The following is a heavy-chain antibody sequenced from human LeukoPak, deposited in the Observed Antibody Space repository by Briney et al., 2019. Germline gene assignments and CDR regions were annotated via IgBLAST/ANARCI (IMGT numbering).Heavy chain of an antibody. D-gene: IGHD3-22*01. CDR3: VRDEYKRDYYSYAFDI. J-gene: IGHJ3*02. CDR1: GFRSGIYW. CDR2: INSGSST. V-gene: IGHV3-74*01. Sequence: GGPLRLSCGASGFRSGIYWMSWVRQAPGKGLVWVSRINSGSSTSYADSVKGRFTISRDNAKNTLYLQMNSLRAEDTAVYYCVRDEYKRDYYSYAFDIWGQGTMVTVSS.